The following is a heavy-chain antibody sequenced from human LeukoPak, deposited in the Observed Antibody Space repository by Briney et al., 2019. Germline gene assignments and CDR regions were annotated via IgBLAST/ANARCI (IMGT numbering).Heavy chain of an antibody. CDR2: IQQDGNEK. D-gene: IGHD1-26*01. Sequence: GGSLRLSCAASGFTFSSYWMSWVRQAPGKGLEWVANIQQDGNEKYYVDSVKGRFTISRDNAKNSLYLQMNSLRVEDTAVYYCASRIVGTPDYFDYWGQGTLVTVSS. CDR1: GFTFSSYW. CDR3: ASRIVGTPDYFDY. J-gene: IGHJ4*02. V-gene: IGHV3-7*01.